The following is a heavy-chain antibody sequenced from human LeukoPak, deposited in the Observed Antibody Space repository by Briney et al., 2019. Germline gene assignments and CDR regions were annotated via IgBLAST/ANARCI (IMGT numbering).Heavy chain of an antibody. V-gene: IGHV3-21*01. CDR3: ARVFVVVVAATHYGMDV. CDR2: ISSSSSYI. J-gene: IGHJ6*02. D-gene: IGHD2-15*01. Sequence: KTGGSLRLSCAASGFTFSSYSMNWVRQAPGKGLEWVSSISSSSSYIYYADSVKGRFTISRDNAKNSLYLQMNSLRAEGTAVYYCARVFVVVVAATHYGMDVWGQGTTVTVSS. CDR1: GFTFSSYS.